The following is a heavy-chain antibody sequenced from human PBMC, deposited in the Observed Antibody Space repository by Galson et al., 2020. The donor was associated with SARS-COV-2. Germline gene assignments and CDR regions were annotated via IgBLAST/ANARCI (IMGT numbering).Heavy chain of an antibody. J-gene: IGHJ4*02. CDR3: ARDFGYCSSTLCQFDS. CDR2: ISYHGTYK. CDR1: GFSFGDYA. D-gene: IGHD2-2*01. V-gene: IGHV3-30*15. Sequence: SGGSLRLSCVASGFSFGDYAIHWVRQAPGKGLEWVAAISYHGTYKNYADSVRGRFTVSRDNSKNTLYLQMSSLRTDDTAMYYCARDFGYCSSTLCQFDSWGQGTLVTVSS.